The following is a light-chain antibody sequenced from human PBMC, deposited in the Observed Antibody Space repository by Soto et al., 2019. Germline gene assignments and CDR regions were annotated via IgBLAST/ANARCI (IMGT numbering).Light chain of an antibody. CDR3: QQYNNWHPSYT. CDR2: GAS. CDR1: QSFENK. J-gene: IGKJ2*01. V-gene: IGKV3-15*01. Sequence: EIVMTQSPATLSVSPGEGATLSCRAGQSFENKLAWYQQRPGQAPRLLIYGASTRATGIPARFSGSGSGTEFTLTISSLQSEDFALYYCQQYNNWHPSYTFGQGTKVDIK.